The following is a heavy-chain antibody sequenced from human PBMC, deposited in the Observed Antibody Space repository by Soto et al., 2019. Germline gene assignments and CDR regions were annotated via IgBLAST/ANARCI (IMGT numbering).Heavy chain of an antibody. Sequence: GGSLRLSCAASGFTFSAYWMSWVRQAPGKGLEWVANINQDGSLKYYVDSVKGRFTISRDNAKNTLYLQMNSLRAEDTAVYYCARKQGSGYSYGYLGGSDYWGQGTLVTVSS. CDR3: ARKQGSGYSYGYLGGSDY. J-gene: IGHJ4*02. CDR2: INQDGSLK. D-gene: IGHD5-18*01. V-gene: IGHV3-7*02. CDR1: GFTFSAYW.